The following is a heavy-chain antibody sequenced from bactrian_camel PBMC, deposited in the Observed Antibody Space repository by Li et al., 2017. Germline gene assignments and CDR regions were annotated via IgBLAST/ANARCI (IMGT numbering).Heavy chain of an antibody. CDR2: ISTTGGTT. V-gene: IGHV3S42*01. J-gene: IGHJ4*01. Sequence: VQLVESGGGLVQPGGSLRLSCAASGFTFSSYTMSWVRQAPGKGLEWVSTISTTGGTTSYVASVKGRFTISSDNAKNILYLQMNNLKREDTAMYYCAARLAESVAGTWYLDPLVFEDWGRGTQVTVS. CDR1: GFTFSSYT. D-gene: IGHD7*01. CDR3: AARLAESVAGTWYLDPLVFED.